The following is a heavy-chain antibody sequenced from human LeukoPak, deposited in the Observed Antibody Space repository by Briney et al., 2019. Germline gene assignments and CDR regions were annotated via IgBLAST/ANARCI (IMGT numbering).Heavy chain of an antibody. J-gene: IGHJ4*02. D-gene: IGHD3-22*01. CDR3: ASYYSDSSGYYPAIDY. V-gene: IGHV4-34*01. CDR1: GWSFSGYY. Sequence: PSETLSLTCAVFGWSFSGYYWSRIRQPPGKGLEWIGEINHDGSTSYNPSLKSRVTISVDTSKNQVSLKLRSVTAADTAVYYCASYYSDSSGYYPAIDYWGQGTLVTVSS. CDR2: INHDGST.